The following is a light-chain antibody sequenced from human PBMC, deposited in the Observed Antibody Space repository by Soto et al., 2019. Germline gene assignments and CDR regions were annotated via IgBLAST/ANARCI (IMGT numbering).Light chain of an antibody. Sequence: QSVLTQPASVSGSPGQSITIYCTGTSGDVGGYKFVSWYQQHPGKAPKLMIYEVSNRPSGVSSRFSGSKSGNTASLTISGLQAEDEADYYCSSYRSSSTYVLGTGTKV. V-gene: IGLV2-14*01. CDR3: SSYRSSSTYV. J-gene: IGLJ1*01. CDR2: EVS. CDR1: SGDVGGYKF.